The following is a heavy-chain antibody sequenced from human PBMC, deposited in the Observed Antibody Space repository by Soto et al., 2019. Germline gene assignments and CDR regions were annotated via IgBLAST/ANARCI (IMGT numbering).Heavy chain of an antibody. Sequence: HPGGSLRLSCTASGFTVSSNYMSWVRQAPGKGLEWVSVIYTGGYTYYADSVKGRFTISRDNSKNTLSLQMNSLRAEDTAVYFCARGRIAVAGHYSFDLWGQGTLVTASS. J-gene: IGHJ4*02. D-gene: IGHD6-19*01. CDR3: ARGRIAVAGHYSFDL. V-gene: IGHV3-53*01. CDR2: IYTGGYT. CDR1: GFTVSSNY.